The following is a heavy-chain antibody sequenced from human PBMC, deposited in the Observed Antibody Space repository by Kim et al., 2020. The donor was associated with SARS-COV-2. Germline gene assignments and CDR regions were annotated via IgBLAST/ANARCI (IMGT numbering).Heavy chain of an antibody. J-gene: IGHJ4*02. CDR2: INHSGST. V-gene: IGHV4-34*01. D-gene: IGHD1-26*01. CDR1: GGSFSGYY. Sequence: SETLSLTCAVYGGSFSGYYWSWIRQPPGKGLEWIGEINHSGSTNYNPSLKSRVTISVDTSKNQFSLKLSSVTAADTAVYYCAREAVVGATTLYYFDYWGQGTLVTVSS. CDR3: AREAVVGATTLYYFDY.